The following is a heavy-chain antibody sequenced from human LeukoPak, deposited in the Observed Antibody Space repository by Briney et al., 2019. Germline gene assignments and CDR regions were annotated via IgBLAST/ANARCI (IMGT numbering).Heavy chain of an antibody. Sequence: GGSLRLSCAASGFSLSNYNMNWVRQAPGKAVEWVSSITSSSTYIYYGDSVKGRFTISRDNAKNSLYLQMNGLRAEDTAVYYCARDPTSSWETAFDIWGQGTMVTVSS. J-gene: IGHJ3*02. V-gene: IGHV3-21*01. D-gene: IGHD1-26*01. CDR1: GFSLSNYN. CDR2: ITSSSTYI. CDR3: ARDPTSSWETAFDI.